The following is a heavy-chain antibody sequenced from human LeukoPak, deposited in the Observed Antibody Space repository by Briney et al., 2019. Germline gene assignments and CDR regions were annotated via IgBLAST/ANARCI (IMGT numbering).Heavy chain of an antibody. Sequence: SVKVSCKASGGTFTIHTITWVRQAPGQGLEWMGRIIPVVGTHYTQKFQGRVTITADKSTNTAYMELNSRISDDAGVYYCANYDTSGYYQAGGQGTVDTVSS. CDR3: ANYDTSGYYQA. CDR2: IIPVVGT. D-gene: IGHD3-22*01. CDR1: GGTFTIHT. V-gene: IGHV1-69*02. J-gene: IGHJ4*02.